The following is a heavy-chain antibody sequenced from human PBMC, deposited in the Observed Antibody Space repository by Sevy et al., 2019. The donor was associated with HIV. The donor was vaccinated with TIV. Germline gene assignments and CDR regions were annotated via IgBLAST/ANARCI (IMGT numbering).Heavy chain of an antibody. CDR1: GFTVSSSY. Sequence: GGSLRLSCAASGFTVSSSYMTWVRQPPGKGLEWVSVIYSGGSTYYADSVKGRFTISGDNSKNTLYLQMNHLRADDTAVYYCARGRGVFGAVAINWFDPWGQGALVTVSS. V-gene: IGHV3-53*01. CDR2: IYSGGST. CDR3: ARGRGVFGAVAINWFDP. J-gene: IGHJ5*02. D-gene: IGHD3-3*01.